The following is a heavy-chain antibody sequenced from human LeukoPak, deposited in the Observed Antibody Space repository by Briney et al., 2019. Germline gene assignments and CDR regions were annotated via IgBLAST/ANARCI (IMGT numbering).Heavy chain of an antibody. D-gene: IGHD6-19*01. CDR3: ARVNPRTTGYSSGSSFDF. J-gene: IGHJ4*02. V-gene: IGHV4-4*02. CDR1: GGSISSSNW. CDR2: IYHSGRGGT. Sequence: PSGTLSLTCAVSGGSISSSNWWIWLRQPPGKGLEWIGEIYHSGRGGTNYNPSLKSRATISIDNAKNQFSLKVRSVTAADTAVYFCARVNPRTTGYSSGSSFDFWGQGTLVTVSS.